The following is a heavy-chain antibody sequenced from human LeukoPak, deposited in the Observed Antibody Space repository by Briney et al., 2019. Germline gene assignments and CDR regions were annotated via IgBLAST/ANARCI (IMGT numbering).Heavy chain of an antibody. Sequence: GGSLRLSCAASGFTFSSYAMNWVRQAPGKGLEWVSGMTGSGGSTYYADSVKGRFTISRDNSKNTLYLQMNSLRAEDTAVYYCAKPDILVVIGAFDHWGQGTLVTVSS. CDR2: MTGSGGST. CDR1: GFTFSSYA. D-gene: IGHD2-21*01. CDR3: AKPDILVVIGAFDH. J-gene: IGHJ4*02. V-gene: IGHV3-23*01.